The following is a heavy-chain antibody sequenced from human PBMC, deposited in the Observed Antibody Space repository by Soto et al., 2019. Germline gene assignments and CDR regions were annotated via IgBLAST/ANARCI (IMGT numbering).Heavy chain of an antibody. CDR2: IYYSGST. D-gene: IGHD6-19*01. Sequence: SETLSLTCTVSGGSISSYYWSWIRQPPGKGLEWIGYIYYSGSTNYNPSLKSRVTISVDTSKNQFSLKLSPVTAADTAVYYCARHFRLGSIAVAGKRTFGFDYWGQGTLVTVSS. CDR1: GGSISSYY. V-gene: IGHV4-59*08. CDR3: ARHFRLGSIAVAGKRTFGFDY. J-gene: IGHJ4*02.